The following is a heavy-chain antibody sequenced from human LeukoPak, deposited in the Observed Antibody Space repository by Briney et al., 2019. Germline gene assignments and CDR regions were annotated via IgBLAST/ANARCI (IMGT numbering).Heavy chain of an antibody. Sequence: GGSLRLSCGAPGFIFRSYDMICLRQAPGKGLEWVSVIYSGGSADYADSVKGRFTISRDNSKNTLYLQMNSLRAEDTTVYYCARGPGAFDHWGQGTLVTVSS. D-gene: IGHD3-10*01. V-gene: IGHV3-53*01. CDR3: ARGPGAFDH. J-gene: IGHJ4*02. CDR2: IYSGGSA. CDR1: GFIFRSYD.